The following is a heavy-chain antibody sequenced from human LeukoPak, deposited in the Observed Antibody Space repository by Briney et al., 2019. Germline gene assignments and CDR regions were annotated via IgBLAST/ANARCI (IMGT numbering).Heavy chain of an antibody. CDR2: ISWNSGSI. Sequence: GGSLRLSCAASGFTFDDYAMHWVRQAPGKGLEWVSGISWNSGSIGYADSVKGRFTISRDNAKNSLYLQMNSLRAEDTALYYCAKDIGIAVAGAFDYWGQGTLVTVSS. J-gene: IGHJ4*02. CDR3: AKDIGIAVAGAFDY. D-gene: IGHD6-19*01. CDR1: GFTFDDYA. V-gene: IGHV3-9*01.